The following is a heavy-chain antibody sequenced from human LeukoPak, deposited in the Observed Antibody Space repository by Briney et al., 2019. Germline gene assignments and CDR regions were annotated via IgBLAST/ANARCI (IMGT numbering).Heavy chain of an antibody. CDR3: ARDISGYCSSTSCS. J-gene: IGHJ5*02. V-gene: IGHV3-21*01. Sequence: GGSLRLSCAASGFTFSSYSMNWVRQAPGKGLEWVSSISSSSSYIYYADSVMGRFTISRDNAKNSLYLQMNSLRAEDTAVYYCARDISGYCSSTSCSWGQGTLVTVSS. D-gene: IGHD2-2*03. CDR2: ISSSSSYI. CDR1: GFTFSSYS.